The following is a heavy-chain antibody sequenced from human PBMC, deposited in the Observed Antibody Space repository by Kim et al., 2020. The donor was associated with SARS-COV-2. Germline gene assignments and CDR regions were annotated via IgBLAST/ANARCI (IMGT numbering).Heavy chain of an antibody. D-gene: IGHD3-22*01. J-gene: IGHJ4*02. Sequence: PSLKSRVTISVDTSKNQFSLKLSSVTAADTAVYYCARVRTHYYDSSGYVDYWGQGTLVTVSS. V-gene: IGHV4-59*01. CDR3: ARVRTHYYDSSGYVDY.